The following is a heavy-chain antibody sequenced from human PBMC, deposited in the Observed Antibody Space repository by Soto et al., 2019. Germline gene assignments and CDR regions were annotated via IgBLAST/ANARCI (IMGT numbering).Heavy chain of an antibody. CDR3: ARHWRCGYYDSSGYFWFDP. J-gene: IGHJ5*02. D-gene: IGHD3-22*01. Sequence: SETLSLTCTVSGGSISSSSYYWGWIRQPPGKGLEWIGSIYYSGSTNYNPSLKSRVTISVDTSKNQFSLKLSSVTAADTAVYYCARHWRCGYYDSSGYFWFDPWGQGTLVTVSS. CDR2: IYYSGST. CDR1: GGSISSSSYY. V-gene: IGHV4-39*01.